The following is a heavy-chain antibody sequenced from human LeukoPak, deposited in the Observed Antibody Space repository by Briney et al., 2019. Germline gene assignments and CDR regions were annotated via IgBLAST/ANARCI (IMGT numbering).Heavy chain of an antibody. CDR2: IIPIFGTA. D-gene: IGHD2-2*01. CDR3: ARGVQAAELDGGAFDI. V-gene: IGHV1-69*01. Sequence: GSSVKVSCKASGGTYSSYAISWVRQAPGQGLEWMGGIIPIFGTANYAQKFQGRVTITADESTSTAYMELSSLRSEDTAVYYCARGVQAAELDGGAFDIWGQGTMVTVSS. CDR1: GGTYSSYA. J-gene: IGHJ3*02.